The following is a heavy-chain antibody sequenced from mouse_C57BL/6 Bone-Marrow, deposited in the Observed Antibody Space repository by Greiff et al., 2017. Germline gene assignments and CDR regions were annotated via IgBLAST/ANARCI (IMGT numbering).Heavy chain of an antibody. CDR3: ARRMVTTGGYYYAMDY. V-gene: IGHV2-2*01. CDR1: GFSLTSYG. D-gene: IGHD2-2*01. CDR2: IWSGGST. J-gene: IGHJ4*01. Sequence: VQLQQSGPGLVQPSQSLSITCTVSGFSLTSYGVHWVRQSPGKGLEWLGVIWSGGSTDYNAAFISRLSISKDNSKSQVFFKMNSLQADDTAIYYCARRMVTTGGYYYAMDYWGQGTSVTVSS.